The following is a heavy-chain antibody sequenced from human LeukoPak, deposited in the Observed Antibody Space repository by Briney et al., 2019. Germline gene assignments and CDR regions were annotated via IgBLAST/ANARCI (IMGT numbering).Heavy chain of an antibody. V-gene: IGHV4-59*01. J-gene: IGHJ4*02. Sequence: SETLSLTCTVSGGSISSYYWSWIRQPPGKGLEWIGYIYYSGTTNYNPSLKSRVIISVDTSKNQFSLKLSPVIAADTAVYYCARVGVDYSGNIIKYYFDYWGQGTLVTVSS. D-gene: IGHD4-23*01. CDR2: IYYSGTT. CDR1: GGSISSYY. CDR3: ARVGVDYSGNIIKYYFDY.